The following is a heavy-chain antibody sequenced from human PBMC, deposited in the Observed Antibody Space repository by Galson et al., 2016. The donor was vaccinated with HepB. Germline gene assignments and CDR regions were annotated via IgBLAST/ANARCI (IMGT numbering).Heavy chain of an antibody. D-gene: IGHD2-21*01. V-gene: IGHV3-23*01. J-gene: IGHJ4*02. CDR3: AKGGHFSFHDY. Sequence: SLRLSCATSGITFWSSAVTWVRQAPGKGPEWVSTISGRGDETFYIDGVRGRFTISRDHFKSTVYLQMTSLRTEDSAVYFCAKGGHFSFHDYWGQGTLVTVSS. CDR1: GITFWSSA. CDR2: ISGRGDET.